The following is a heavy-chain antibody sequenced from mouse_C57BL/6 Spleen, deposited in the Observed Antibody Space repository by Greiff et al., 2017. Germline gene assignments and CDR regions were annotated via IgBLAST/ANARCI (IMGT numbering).Heavy chain of an antibody. CDR3: ARGIYDYEEDAMDY. D-gene: IGHD2-4*01. CDR1: GFTFSDYG. V-gene: IGHV5-17*01. J-gene: IGHJ4*01. CDR2: ISSGSSTI. Sequence: EVQLVESGGGLVKPGGSLKLSCAASGFTFSDYGMHWVRQAPEKGLEWVAYISSGSSTIYYADTVNGRFTISRDNAKNTLFMQMTSLRSEDTAMYYCARGIYDYEEDAMDYWGQGTSVTVSS.